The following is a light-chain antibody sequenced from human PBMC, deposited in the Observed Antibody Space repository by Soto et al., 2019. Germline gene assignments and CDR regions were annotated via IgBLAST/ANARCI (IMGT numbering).Light chain of an antibody. CDR1: QSLVHGDGNTY. CDR3: MQAPRFPGP. V-gene: IGKV2-24*01. Sequence: DIVMTQTPLSSPVTLGQPASISCRSSQSLVHGDGNTYLSWLHQRPGQPPRLLIYKISKRSSGLPDRFSGSGAGTDFTLHISKVEAEDVGVDYGMQAPRFPGPVGQGTGLEIK. J-gene: IGKJ2*01. CDR2: KIS.